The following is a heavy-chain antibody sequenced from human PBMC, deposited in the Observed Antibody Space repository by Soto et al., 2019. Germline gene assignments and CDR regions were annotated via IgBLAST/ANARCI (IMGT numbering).Heavy chain of an antibody. CDR3: ARVEAYYYDSSGDIDY. CDR2: ISAYNGNT. CDR1: GYTFTSYG. V-gene: IGHV1-18*01. D-gene: IGHD3-22*01. J-gene: IGHJ4*02. Sequence: QVQLVQSGAEVKKPGASVKVSCKASGYTFTSYGISWVRQAPGQGLEWMGWISAYNGNTNYAQKLQGRVTMTTDTXTXTAYMELRSLRSDDTAVYYCARVEAYYYDSSGDIDYWGQGTLVTVSS.